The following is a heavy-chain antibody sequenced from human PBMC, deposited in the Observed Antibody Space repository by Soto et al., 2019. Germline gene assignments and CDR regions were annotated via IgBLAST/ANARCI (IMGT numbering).Heavy chain of an antibody. CDR1: GGSFSGYY. Sequence: SETLSLTCDVYGGSFSGYYWSCIRQSPGEGLGWIGSIIYSGNSMYNPSLQSRLTLFVDTSKNQFSLKLSSVTAADTAVYYCARHTPAISISDNWGQGTLVTVSS. CDR3: ARHTPAISISDN. V-gene: IGHV4-34*12. J-gene: IGHJ4*02. D-gene: IGHD2-15*01. CDR2: IIYSGNS.